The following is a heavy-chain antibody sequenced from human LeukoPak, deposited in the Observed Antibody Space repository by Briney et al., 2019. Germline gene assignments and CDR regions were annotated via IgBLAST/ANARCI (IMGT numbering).Heavy chain of an antibody. CDR2: IHQDGSDK. CDR3: ASTTELAFDI. V-gene: IGHV3-7*01. CDR1: GFSFSSFC. J-gene: IGHJ3*02. D-gene: IGHD1-1*01. Sequence: AGGSLRLSCAASGFSFSSFCMSWVRQAPGKGLEWVANIHQDGSDKYYVDSVKGRFIVSRDNAKNSLYLQMNSLRAEDTAVYYCASTTELAFDIWGQGTMVTVSS.